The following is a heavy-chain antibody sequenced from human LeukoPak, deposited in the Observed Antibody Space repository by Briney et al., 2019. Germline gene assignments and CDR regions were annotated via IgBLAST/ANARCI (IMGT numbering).Heavy chain of an antibody. CDR2: ISGSGGST. CDR3: ARDSSSWYGAFDY. D-gene: IGHD6-13*01. Sequence: TGGSLRLSCAASGFTFRAIPMGWVGRPQGKGREWASAISGSGGSTYYADSVKGRFTISRDNSKNTLYLQMNSLRAEDTAVYYCARDSSSWYGAFDYWGQGTLVTVSS. J-gene: IGHJ4*02. V-gene: IGHV3-23*01. CDR1: GFTFRAIP.